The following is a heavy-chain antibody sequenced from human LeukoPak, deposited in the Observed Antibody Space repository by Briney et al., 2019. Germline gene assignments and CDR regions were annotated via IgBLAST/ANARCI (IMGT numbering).Heavy chain of an antibody. CDR3: ASFHSSGWYYY. J-gene: IGHJ4*02. CDR1: GYTFTSYY. D-gene: IGHD6-19*01. CDR2: TNPSGGST. Sequence: ASVKVSCKASGYTFTSYYMHWVRQAPGQGLEWMGITNPSGGSTSYAQKFQGRVTMTRDTSTSTVYMELSSLRSEDTAVYYCASFHSSGWYYYWGQGTLVTVSS. V-gene: IGHV1-46*01.